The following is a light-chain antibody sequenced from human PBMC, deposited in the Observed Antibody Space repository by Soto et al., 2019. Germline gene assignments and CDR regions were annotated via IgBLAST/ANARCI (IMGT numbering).Light chain of an antibody. CDR2: LGS. V-gene: IGKV2-28*01. CDR3: MQDLQIPWT. J-gene: IGKJ2*02. CDR1: QSLLHSNGYNY. Sequence: DIVMTQSPLSLPVTPAEPASISCRSSQSLLHSNGYNYLDWYLQNPEQSPQLLIYLGSNRASGVPDRFSGSGSGTDFTLKISRVEADDVGVYYCMQDLQIPWTFGQGTKLEIK.